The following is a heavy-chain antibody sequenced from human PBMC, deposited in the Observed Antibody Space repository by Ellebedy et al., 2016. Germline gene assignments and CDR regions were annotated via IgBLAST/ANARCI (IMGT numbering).Heavy chain of an antibody. Sequence: ASVKVSCKASGYTFTSYGISWVRQAPGQGLEWMGWISAYNGNTNYAQKLQGRVTMTTDTSTSTAYMELRSLRSDDTAVYYCARDRYSSGWYGFKYYYYGMDVWGQGTTVTVSS. V-gene: IGHV1-18*01. CDR1: GYTFTSYG. CDR2: ISAYNGNT. J-gene: IGHJ6*02. CDR3: ARDRYSSGWYGFKYYYYGMDV. D-gene: IGHD6-19*01.